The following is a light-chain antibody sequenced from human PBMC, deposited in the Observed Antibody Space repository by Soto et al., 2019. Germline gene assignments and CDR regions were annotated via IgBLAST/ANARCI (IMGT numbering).Light chain of an antibody. CDR1: ISDVGGYNH. V-gene: IGLV2-8*01. J-gene: IGLJ2*01. Sequence: QSALTQPPSASGSPGQSVTISCAGSISDVGGYNHVSWYQQHPGKAPTLLIYEVTKRPSGVPARFSGSKSGNTASLTVSGLQGDDEGDYYCSSYAGTNNVIFGGGTKLTVL. CDR3: SSYAGTNNVI. CDR2: EVT.